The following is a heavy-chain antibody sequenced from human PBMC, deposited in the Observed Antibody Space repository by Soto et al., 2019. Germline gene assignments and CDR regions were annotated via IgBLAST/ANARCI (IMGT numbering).Heavy chain of an antibody. D-gene: IGHD5-12*01. CDR1: GFTFSSYG. CDR3: AKDQDGWLQYDY. CDR2: ISYDGSNK. Sequence: QVQLVESGGGVVQPGRSLRLSCAASGFTFSSYGMHWVRQAPGKGLEWVAVISYDGSNKYYADSVKGRFTISRDNSKNTLYLQMNSLRAEDTAVYYCAKDQDGWLQYDYWGQGTLVTVSS. J-gene: IGHJ4*02. V-gene: IGHV3-30*18.